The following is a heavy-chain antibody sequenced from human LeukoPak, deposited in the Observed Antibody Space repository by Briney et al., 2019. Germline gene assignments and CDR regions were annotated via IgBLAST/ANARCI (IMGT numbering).Heavy chain of an antibody. CDR3: ARDLWPHREGAAAGTD. CDR1: GGSIRSY. D-gene: IGHD6-13*01. J-gene: IGHJ4*02. V-gene: IGHV4-4*07. Sequence: SETLSLTCTVSGGSIRSYWSWIRQPAGKGLEWIGRIYGSGSTDYNPSLKSRVTMSIDTSKNQFSLNLISVTAADTAVYYCARDLWPHREGAAAGTDWGQGTLVTVSS. CDR2: IYGSGST.